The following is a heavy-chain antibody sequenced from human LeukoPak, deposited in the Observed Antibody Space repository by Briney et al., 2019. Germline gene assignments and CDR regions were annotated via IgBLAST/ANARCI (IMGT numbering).Heavy chain of an antibody. CDR2: IYHSGST. J-gene: IGHJ5*02. D-gene: IGHD2-15*01. CDR3: ARDGSDIEVVVASGWFDP. V-gene: IGHV4-38-2*02. CDR1: GYSVSSGYY. Sequence: NPSETLSLTCTVSGYSVSSGYYWGWIRQPPGKGLEWIGSIYHSGSTYYNPSLKSRVTISVDTSKNQFSLKLSSVTAADTAVYYWARDGSDIEVVVASGWFDPWGQGTLVTVSS.